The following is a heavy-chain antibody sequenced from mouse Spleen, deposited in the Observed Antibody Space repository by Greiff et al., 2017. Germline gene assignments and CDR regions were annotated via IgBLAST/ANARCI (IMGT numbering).Heavy chain of an antibody. CDR3: ATYYGSSAYYAMDY. CDR1: GFSLSRYS. J-gene: IGHJ4*01. V-gene: IGHV2-6-4*01. Sequence: VHLVESGPGLVAPSQSLSITCTVSGFSLSRYSVHWVRQPPGKGLEWLGMIWGGGSTDYNSALKSRLSISKDNSKSQVFLKMNSLQTDDTAMYYCATYYGSSAYYAMDYWGQGTSVTVSS. D-gene: IGHD1-1*01. CDR2: IWGGGST.